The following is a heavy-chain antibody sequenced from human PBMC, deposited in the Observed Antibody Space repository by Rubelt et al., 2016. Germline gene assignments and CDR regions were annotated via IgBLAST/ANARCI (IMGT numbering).Heavy chain of an antibody. CDR3: ARAPQVYCSYGLEV. Sequence: GGSLRLSCAASGFTFSDHCMNWVRQAPGKGLEWVATINQDGSEKKYVDSVKRRFTISRDNAKNSRFLQMSSLRAEDTAVYYCARAPQVYCSYGLEVWGQGTTVTVSS. V-gene: IGHV3-7*03. CDR1: GFTFSDHC. D-gene: IGHD5/OR15-5a*01. CDR2: INQDGSEK. J-gene: IGHJ6*02.